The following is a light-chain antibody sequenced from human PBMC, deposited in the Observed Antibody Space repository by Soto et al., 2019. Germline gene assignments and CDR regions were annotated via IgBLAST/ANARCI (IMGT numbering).Light chain of an antibody. Sequence: EIVLTQSPGTLSLSPGERATLSCRASQSVSSRYLAWYQQKPGQAPRLLIFVASSRATGIPDRFSGSGSGTDFTLTISRLEPEGFAVYFSQQDGSSPPCTFGQETKVEIK. CDR1: QSVSSRY. J-gene: IGKJ1*01. CDR3: QQDGSSPPCT. CDR2: VAS. V-gene: IGKV3-20*01.